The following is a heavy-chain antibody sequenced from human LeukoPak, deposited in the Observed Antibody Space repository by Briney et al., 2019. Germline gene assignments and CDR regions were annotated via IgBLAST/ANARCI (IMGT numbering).Heavy chain of an antibody. V-gene: IGHV1-58*02. Sequence: ASVKVSCKACGCTFTRSAMQWVGQARGQRGEGIGWIVVGSGNTNYAQKFQERVTINSDMSQGTEYMERSSRRCEGRGGYFCWGDGYYYGSGSYYFDYWGQGTLVTVSS. J-gene: IGHJ4*02. CDR2: IVVGSGNT. CDR3: WGDGYYYGSGSYYFDY. D-gene: IGHD3-10*01. CDR1: GCTFTRSA.